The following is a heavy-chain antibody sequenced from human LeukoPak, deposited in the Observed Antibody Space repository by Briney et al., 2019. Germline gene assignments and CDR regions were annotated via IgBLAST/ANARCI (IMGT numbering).Heavy chain of an antibody. J-gene: IGHJ2*01. CDR3: AREGSNWYWYFDL. CDR1: GFTFSSYW. D-gene: IGHD6-13*01. Sequence: TGGSLRLXCAASGFTFSSYWMRWVRQAPGKGLEWVANIKQDGSEKYYVDSVKGRFTISRDNAKSSLYLQMNSLRAEDTAVYFCAREGSNWYWYFDLWGRGTLVTVSS. CDR2: IKQDGSEK. V-gene: IGHV3-7*01.